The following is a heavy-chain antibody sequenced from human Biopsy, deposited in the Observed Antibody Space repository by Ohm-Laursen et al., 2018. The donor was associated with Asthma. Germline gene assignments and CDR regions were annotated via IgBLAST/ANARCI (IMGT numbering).Heavy chain of an antibody. Sequence: SVKVSCKPLGGTFNTYVISWVRQAPGQGLEWMGGINSVFGTTTYPQKFQDRVTITADDSTSTVYMELSSLRSEDTAVYYCTRKAGSCISRTCYSLDFWGQGTLVTVSS. CDR1: GGTFNTYV. CDR2: INSVFGTT. D-gene: IGHD2-2*01. CDR3: TRKAGSCISRTCYSLDF. J-gene: IGHJ4*02. V-gene: IGHV1-69*13.